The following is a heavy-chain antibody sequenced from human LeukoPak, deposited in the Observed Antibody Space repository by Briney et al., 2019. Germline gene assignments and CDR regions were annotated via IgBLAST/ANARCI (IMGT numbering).Heavy chain of an antibody. CDR1: GYTFTGYY. J-gene: IGHJ5*02. CDR3: ARDPLEGYKDPYNWFNP. V-gene: IGHV1-2*02. D-gene: IGHD1-1*01. CDR2: INPNSGGT. Sequence: GASVKVSCKASGYTFTGYYMHWVRQAPGQGLEWMGWINPNSGGTNYAQKFQGRVTMTRDTSISTAYMELSRLRSDDTAAYYCARDPLEGYKDPYNWFNPWGQGTLVTVSS.